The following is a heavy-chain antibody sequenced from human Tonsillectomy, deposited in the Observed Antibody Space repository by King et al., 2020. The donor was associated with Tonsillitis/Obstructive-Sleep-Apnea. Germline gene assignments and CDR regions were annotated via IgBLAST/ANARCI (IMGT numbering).Heavy chain of an antibody. CDR2: IIPIFGTA. Sequence: QLVQSGAEVKKPGSSVKVSCKASGGTFSSYAINWVRQAPGQGLEWLGGIIPIFGTANYAQNFQGRVTITADESTSTAYMDLSSLRSEDTAVYYCVRGNIVTYNYYYMDVWGKGTTVTVSS. CDR3: VRGNIVTYNYYYMDV. CDR1: GGTFSSYA. V-gene: IGHV1-69*12. J-gene: IGHJ6*03. D-gene: IGHD2/OR15-2a*01.